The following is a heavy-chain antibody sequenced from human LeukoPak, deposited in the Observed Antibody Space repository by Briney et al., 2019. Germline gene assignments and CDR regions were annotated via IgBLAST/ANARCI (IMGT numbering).Heavy chain of an antibody. CDR2: IYYSGST. Sequence: SETLSLTCTVSGGSISSYYWSWIRPPPGKGLKGIGYIYYSGSTNYNPSLKSRVSISVDTSKNQFSLELSSVTAADTAVYYCARGQAGATTLFDYWGQGTLGTVSS. D-gene: IGHD1-26*01. J-gene: IGHJ4*02. CDR3: ARGQAGATTLFDY. V-gene: IGHV4-59*01. CDR1: GGSISSYY.